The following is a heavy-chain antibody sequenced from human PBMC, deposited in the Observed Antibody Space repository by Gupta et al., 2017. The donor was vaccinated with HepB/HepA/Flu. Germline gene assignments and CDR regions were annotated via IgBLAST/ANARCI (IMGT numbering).Heavy chain of an antibody. D-gene: IGHD6-6*01. CDR2: INHSGST. V-gene: IGHV4-34*01. J-gene: IGHJ4*02. CDR1: GGSFSGYY. Sequence: QVQLQQWGAGLLKPSETLSLTCAVYGGSFSGYYWSWIRQPPGKGLEWIGEINHSGSTNYNPALKSRVTISVDTSKNQLSRKLSSVTAAETAVYYCARGVEYSRRGALNYGGQGTLVTVSS. CDR3: ARGVEYSRRGALNY.